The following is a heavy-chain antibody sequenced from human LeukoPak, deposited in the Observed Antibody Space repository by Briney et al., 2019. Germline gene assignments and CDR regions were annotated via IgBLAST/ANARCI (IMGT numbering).Heavy chain of an antibody. CDR1: GFTFSSYG. D-gene: IGHD4-11*01. CDR3: ARDYSNYDAFDI. CDR2: ILYDGSNE. V-gene: IGHV3-30*12. Sequence: GRSLRLSCAASGFTFSSYGMHWVRQAPGKGLEWVAVILYDGSNEYYADSVRDRFTISRDNAKNSLYLQMNSLRAEDTAVYYCARDYSNYDAFDIWGQGTMVTVSS. J-gene: IGHJ3*02.